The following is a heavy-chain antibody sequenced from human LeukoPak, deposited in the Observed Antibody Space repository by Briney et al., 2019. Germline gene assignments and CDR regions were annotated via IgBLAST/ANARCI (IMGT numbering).Heavy chain of an antibody. Sequence: SETLSLTCTVSGDSFTSVTDYWAWIRQPPGKGLEWIASGDYSGGTYYNPSLEGRVAISADMSKNQISLKLTSVTGADTAVYYCAGERGEEYSSGWYKTNYFYNWGQGIRVTVSS. J-gene: IGHJ4*02. CDR1: GDSFTSVTDY. V-gene: IGHV4-39*07. D-gene: IGHD6-19*01. CDR2: GDYSGGT. CDR3: AGERGEEYSSGWYKTNYFYN.